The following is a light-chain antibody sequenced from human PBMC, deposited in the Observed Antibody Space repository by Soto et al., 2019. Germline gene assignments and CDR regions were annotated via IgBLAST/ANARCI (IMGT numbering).Light chain of an antibody. CDR3: QQYNSYSPT. CDR1: QSISSW. V-gene: IGKV1-5*03. J-gene: IGKJ1*01. CDR2: KAS. Sequence: DIQMTQSPSTLSASVGDRVTITCRASQSISSWLAWYQQKPGKAPKLLIYKASILESGVPSRFSGRGSGTEFTRTISSLQPDDFATYYCQQYNSYSPTFGQGTKVEIK.